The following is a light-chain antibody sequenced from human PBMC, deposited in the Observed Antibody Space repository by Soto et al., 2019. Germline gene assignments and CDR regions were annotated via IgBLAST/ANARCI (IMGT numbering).Light chain of an antibody. CDR1: QSVTNNY. V-gene: IGKV3-20*01. CDR3: QQNAHSPLT. Sequence: EIVLTQSPGTLSLSPGERATLSCRASQSVTNNYVAWYQQKPGQAPRLLIHDASSRATGIPDRFSGGGSGTHFTLKISRLESEDFAVYFCQQNAHSPLTIGQGTRVDI. J-gene: IGKJ1*01. CDR2: DAS.